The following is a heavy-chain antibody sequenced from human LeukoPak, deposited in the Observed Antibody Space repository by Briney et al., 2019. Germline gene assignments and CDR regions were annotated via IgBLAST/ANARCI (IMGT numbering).Heavy chain of an antibody. CDR1: GGSISSGSYY. V-gene: IGHV4-61*02. CDR2: IYTSGST. D-gene: IGHD4-23*01. J-gene: IGHJ2*01. CDR3: ARAGGKSDWYFDL. Sequence: SQTLSLTCTVSGGSISSGSYYWSWIRQPAGKGLEWIGRIYTSGSTNYNPSLKSRVTISVDTSKNQFSLKLNSVTAADTAVYYCARAGGKSDWYFDLWGRGTLVTVSS.